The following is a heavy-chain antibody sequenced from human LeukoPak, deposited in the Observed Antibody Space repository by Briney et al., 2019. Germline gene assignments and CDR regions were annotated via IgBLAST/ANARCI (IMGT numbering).Heavy chain of an antibody. D-gene: IGHD2-2*01. Sequence: ASAKVSCKASGYTFTSYDINWVRQATGQGLEWMGWMNPNSGNTGYAQKFQGRVTMTRSTSISTAYMELSSLRSEDTAVYYCARGPHRPAANPLFYWGQGTLVTVSS. CDR2: MNPNSGNT. J-gene: IGHJ4*02. CDR1: GYTFTSYD. CDR3: ARGPHRPAANPLFY. V-gene: IGHV1-8*01.